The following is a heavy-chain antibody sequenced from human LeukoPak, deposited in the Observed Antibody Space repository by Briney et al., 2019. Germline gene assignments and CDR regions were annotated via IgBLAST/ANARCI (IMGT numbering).Heavy chain of an antibody. V-gene: IGHV3-53*01. Sequence: GGSLRLSCAASGFTVSTNYMNWVRQAPGKGLEWVSILYSGSSTYYADSVEGRFVVSRDSSKNTLSLQMNDLRAEDTAVYYCARVGDHFHWYLDLWGRGTMVTVSS. CDR2: LYSGSST. CDR3: ARVGDHFHWYLDL. J-gene: IGHJ2*01. D-gene: IGHD3-3*02. CDR1: GFTVSTNY.